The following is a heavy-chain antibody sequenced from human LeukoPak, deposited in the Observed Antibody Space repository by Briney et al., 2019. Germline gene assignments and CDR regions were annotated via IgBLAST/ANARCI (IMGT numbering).Heavy chain of an antibody. CDR2: INPHSGGT. J-gene: IGHJ5*02. CDR1: GYMFTTYY. V-gene: IGHV1-2*02. Sequence: ASVKVSCKTSGYMFTTYYPHWVRQAPGQGLEWMGWINPHSGGTNYAQKFQGRVTMTRDTSISTVYMELSSLRSDDTAVYYCTRDEAVYNSVWKQTNWFDPWGQGTLVTVSS. CDR3: TRDEAVYNSVWKQTNWFDP. D-gene: IGHD6-19*01.